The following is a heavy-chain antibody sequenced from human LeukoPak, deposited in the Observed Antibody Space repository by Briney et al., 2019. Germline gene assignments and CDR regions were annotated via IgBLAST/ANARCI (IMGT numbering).Heavy chain of an antibody. D-gene: IGHD1-1*01. Sequence: ASVKVSCKASGYTFTSYYMHWVRQAPGQGLEWMGIINPSGGSTRYAQKFQGRVTMTRDMSTSTVYMELSSLRSEDTAVYYCARSTTGTTRGQRADYWGQGTLVTVSS. CDR2: INPSGGST. CDR1: GYTFTSYY. V-gene: IGHV1-46*01. J-gene: IGHJ4*02. CDR3: ARSTTGTTRGQRADY.